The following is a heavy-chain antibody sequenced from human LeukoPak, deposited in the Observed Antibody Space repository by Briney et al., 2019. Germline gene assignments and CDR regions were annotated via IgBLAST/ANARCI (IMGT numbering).Heavy chain of an antibody. CDR3: ARQRFLDWFDP. Sequence: PSETLSLTCAVSGYSISSGYYWGWIRPPPGKGLEWIGSIYYSGSTYYNPSLKSRVTISVDTSKNQFSLKLSSVTAADTAVYYCARQRFLDWFDPWGQGTLVTVSS. CDR2: IYYSGST. CDR1: GYSISSGYY. J-gene: IGHJ5*02. D-gene: IGHD3-3*01. V-gene: IGHV4-38-2*01.